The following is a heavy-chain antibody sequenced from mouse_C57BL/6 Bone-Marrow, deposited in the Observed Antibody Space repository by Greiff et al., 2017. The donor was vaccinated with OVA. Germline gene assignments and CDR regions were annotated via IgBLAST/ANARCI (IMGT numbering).Heavy chain of an antibody. D-gene: IGHD1-1*01. Sequence: QVQLQQSGAELVRPGTSVKVSCKASGYAFTNYLIEWVKQRPGQGLEWIGVINPGSGGTNYNEKLKGKATLTADKSSSTAYMQLSSLTSEDSAVYFCARWHYGSSYDYWGQGTTLTVSS. CDR2: INPGSGGT. CDR3: ARWHYGSSYDY. V-gene: IGHV1-54*01. CDR1: GYAFTNYL. J-gene: IGHJ2*01.